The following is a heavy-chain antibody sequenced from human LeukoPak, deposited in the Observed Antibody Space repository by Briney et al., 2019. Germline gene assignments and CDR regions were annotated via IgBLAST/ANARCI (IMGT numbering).Heavy chain of an antibody. V-gene: IGHV3-11*01. D-gene: IGHD2-21*02. J-gene: IGHJ6*03. CDR3: ARTYCGGDCYLSGGYYYMDV. CDR2: ISSSGSTI. CDR1: GFTFSDYY. Sequence: GGSLRLSCAASGFTFSDYYMSWTRQAPGKGLEWVSYISSSGSTIYYADSVKGRFTISRDNAKNSLYLQMNSLRAEDTAVYYCARTYCGGDCYLSGGYYYMDVWGKGTTVTVSS.